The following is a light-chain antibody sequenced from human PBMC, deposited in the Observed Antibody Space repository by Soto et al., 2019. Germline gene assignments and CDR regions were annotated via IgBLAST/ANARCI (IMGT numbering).Light chain of an antibody. Sequence: DIQMTQSPSSLSASLGDRVTITCRASQNIGNYLAWYQQKPGKVPTLLIYAASTLQSRVPSRFRGSRSGTDFTLTISSLQPEDVATYYCQQYNSAPFTFGPGTQVDIK. J-gene: IGKJ3*01. V-gene: IGKV1-27*01. CDR2: AAS. CDR3: QQYNSAPFT. CDR1: QNIGNY.